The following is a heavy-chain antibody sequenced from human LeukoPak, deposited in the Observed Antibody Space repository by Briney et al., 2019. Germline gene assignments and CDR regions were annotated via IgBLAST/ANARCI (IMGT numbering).Heavy chain of an antibody. CDR1: GFTFSSYW. CDR3: VRDGPYGGNSDFDY. Sequence: GGSLRLSCAASGFTFSSYWMHWVRQAPGKGLVWVSNINSDGSTTTYADSVKGRFTFSRDNSENTMYLQMDSLRADDTAVYYCVRDGPYGGNSDFDYWGQGTLVTVSS. CDR2: INSDGSTT. J-gene: IGHJ4*02. V-gene: IGHV3-74*01. D-gene: IGHD4-23*01.